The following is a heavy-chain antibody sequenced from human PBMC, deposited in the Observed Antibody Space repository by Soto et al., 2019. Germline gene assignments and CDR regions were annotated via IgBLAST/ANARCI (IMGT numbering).Heavy chain of an antibody. J-gene: IGHJ6*02. Sequence: ASVKVSCKASGYTFTSYAMHWVRQAPGQRLEWMGWINAGNGNTKYSQKFQGRVTITRDTSASTAYMELSSLRSEDTAVYYCARGPTPITMVRGENYGMDVWGHGTTVTVSS. D-gene: IGHD3-10*01. V-gene: IGHV1-3*01. CDR2: INAGNGNT. CDR1: GYTFTSYA. CDR3: ARGPTPITMVRGENYGMDV.